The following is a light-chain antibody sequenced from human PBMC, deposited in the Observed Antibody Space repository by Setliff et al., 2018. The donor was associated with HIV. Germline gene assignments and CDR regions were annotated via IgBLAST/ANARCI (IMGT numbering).Light chain of an antibody. CDR3: NSYTSSDTYV. Sequence: SALTQPASVSGSPGQSITISCNGTSNDIGSYNYVSWYQQHPGKAPKLVIYDVAQRPSGGSSRFSGSKSGDTASLTISGLQTEDEADYYCNSYTSSDTYVFGTGTKVTVL. J-gene: IGLJ1*01. V-gene: IGLV2-14*03. CDR2: DVA. CDR1: SNDIGSYNY.